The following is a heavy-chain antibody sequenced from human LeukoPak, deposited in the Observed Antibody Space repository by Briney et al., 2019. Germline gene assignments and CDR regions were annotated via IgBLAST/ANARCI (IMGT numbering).Heavy chain of an antibody. Sequence: PSETLSLTCTVSGGSISSSSYYWGWIRQPPGKGLEWIGSIYYSGSTYYNPSLKSRVTISVDTSKNQFSLKLSSVTAADTAVYYCARGDTYGDSYFDYWGQGTLVTVSS. CDR1: GGSISSSSYY. CDR2: IYYSGST. CDR3: ARGDTYGDSYFDY. J-gene: IGHJ4*02. V-gene: IGHV4-39*07. D-gene: IGHD4-17*01.